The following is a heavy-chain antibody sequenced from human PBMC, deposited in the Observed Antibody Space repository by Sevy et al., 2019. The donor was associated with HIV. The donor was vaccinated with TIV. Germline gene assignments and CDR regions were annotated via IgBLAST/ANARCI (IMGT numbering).Heavy chain of an antibody. CDR3: TTDPITLFGVVISEAGPAY. Sequence: GGSLRLSCAASGFTFSNAWMSWVRQAPGKGLEWVGRIKTKNEGGTIDYAAPVKGRFTISRDDSKNTLSLQMNSLKTEDTAVYYCTTDPITLFGVVISEAGPAYWGQGTLVTVSS. J-gene: IGHJ4*02. D-gene: IGHD3-3*01. CDR1: GFTFSNAW. V-gene: IGHV3-15*01. CDR2: IKTKNEGGTI.